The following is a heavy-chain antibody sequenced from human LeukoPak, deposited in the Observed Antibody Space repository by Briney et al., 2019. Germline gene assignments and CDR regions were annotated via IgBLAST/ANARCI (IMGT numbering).Heavy chain of an antibody. CDR2: IRYDGSNK. Sequence: GGSLRLSCAASGFTFSDYYMSWIRQAPGKGLEWVAFIRYDGSNKYYADSVKGRFTISRDNSKNTLYLQMNSLRAEDTAVYYCARNGHTLDYWGQGTLVTVSS. J-gene: IGHJ4*02. CDR3: ARNGHTLDY. CDR1: GFTFSDYY. V-gene: IGHV3-33*08.